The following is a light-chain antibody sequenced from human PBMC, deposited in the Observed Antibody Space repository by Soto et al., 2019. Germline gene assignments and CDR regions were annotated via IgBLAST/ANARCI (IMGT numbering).Light chain of an antibody. J-gene: IGLJ1*01. V-gene: IGLV2-8*01. CDR2: EVS. Sequence: QSVLTQPPSASGSPGQSVTISCTGTSSDVGGYNYVSWYQQHPGKAPKLMIYEVSKRPSGVPDRFSGSKSGTSASLAITGLQAEDEADYYCQSYDSSLSGEVFGTGTKVTVL. CDR1: SSDVGGYNY. CDR3: QSYDSSLSGEV.